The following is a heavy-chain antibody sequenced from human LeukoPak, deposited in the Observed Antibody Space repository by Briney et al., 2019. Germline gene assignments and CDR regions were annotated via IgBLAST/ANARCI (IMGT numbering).Heavy chain of an antibody. CDR3: ASVSQYCGGDCGAFDI. J-gene: IGHJ3*02. V-gene: IGHV1-18*01. CDR1: GYTFTSYG. Sequence: RASVKVSCKASGYTFTSYGISWVRQAPGQGLEWMGWISAYNGNTNYAQKLQGRVTMTTDTSTSTAYMELRSLRSDDTAVYYCASVSQYCGGDCGAFDIWGQGTMVTVSS. D-gene: IGHD2-21*02. CDR2: ISAYNGNT.